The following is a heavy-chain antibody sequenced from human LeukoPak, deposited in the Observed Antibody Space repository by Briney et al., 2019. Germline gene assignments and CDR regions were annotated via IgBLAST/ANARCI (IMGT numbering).Heavy chain of an antibody. D-gene: IGHD3-9*01. CDR2: INPSGGST. CDR1: GYTFTSYY. CDR3: ARDGMYYDILTGYPRQNWFDP. J-gene: IGHJ5*02. V-gene: IGHV1-46*01. Sequence: VASVKVSCTASGYTFTSYYMHWVRQAPGQGLEWMGIINPSGGSTSYAQKFQGRVTMTRDTSTSTVYMELSSLRSEDTAVYYCARDGMYYDILTGYPRQNWFDPWGQGTLVTVSS.